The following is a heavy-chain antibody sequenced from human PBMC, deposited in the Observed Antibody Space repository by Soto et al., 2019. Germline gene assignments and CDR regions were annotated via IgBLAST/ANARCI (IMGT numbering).Heavy chain of an antibody. D-gene: IGHD3-10*01. CDR3: AGLLHSARVLFARVAFDY. CDR2: IYPDDSNT. J-gene: IGHJ4*02. V-gene: IGHV5-51*01. CDR1: GYSFRSYW. Sequence: PGESLKISCKGSGYSFRSYWIGWVRQMPGKGLEWMAIIYPDDSNTKYSPSFQGQVTISADKSISTAYLHWSSLKVSDTAMYYCAGLLHSARVLFARVAFDYWGQGTLVTVSS.